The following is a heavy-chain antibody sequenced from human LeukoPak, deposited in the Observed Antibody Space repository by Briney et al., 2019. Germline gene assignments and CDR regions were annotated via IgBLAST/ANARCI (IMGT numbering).Heavy chain of an antibody. CDR1: GVSIRYYY. CDR3: ASLGLVRGVIDY. D-gene: IGHD3-10*01. V-gene: IGHV4-59*08. Sequence: SETLSLTCTLSGVSIRYYYWGWIRQPPGKGLEWIGYISHSGSTNYNPSLKSRVTVSVDTSKNQFSLKLSSVTAADTAVYYCASLGLVRGVIDYWDQGTLVTVSS. J-gene: IGHJ4*02. CDR2: ISHSGST.